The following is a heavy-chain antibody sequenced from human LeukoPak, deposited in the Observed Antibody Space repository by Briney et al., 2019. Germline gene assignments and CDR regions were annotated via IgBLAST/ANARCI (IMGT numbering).Heavy chain of an antibody. J-gene: IGHJ4*02. V-gene: IGHV1-46*01. CDR2: INPSGGST. CDR3: ARDRIAAAGRYYFDY. CDR1: GGTFSSYA. Sequence: ASVKVSCKASGGTFSSYAISWVRQAPGQGLEWMGIINPSGGSTSYAQKFQGRVTMTRDTSTSTVYMELSSLRSEDTAVYYCARDRIAAAGRYYFDYWGQGTLVTVS. D-gene: IGHD6-13*01.